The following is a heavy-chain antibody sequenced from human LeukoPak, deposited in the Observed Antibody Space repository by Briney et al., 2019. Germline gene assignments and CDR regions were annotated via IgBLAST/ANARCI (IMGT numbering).Heavy chain of an antibody. CDR3: VKDPYSSSWYFGDY. CDR1: GFXVSSDH. J-gene: IGHJ4*02. Sequence: GGSLRLSCGASGFXVSSDHMSWVRQAPGKGLEWVSVIYSGGSTYYADSVKGRLTISRDNSKNTLYLQMSSLRAEDTAVYYCVKDPYSSSWYFGDYWGQGTLVTVSS. V-gene: IGHV3-66*01. CDR2: IYSGGST. D-gene: IGHD6-13*01.